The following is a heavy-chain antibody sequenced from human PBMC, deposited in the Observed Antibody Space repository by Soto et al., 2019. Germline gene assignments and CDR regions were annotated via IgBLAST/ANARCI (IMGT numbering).Heavy chain of an antibody. CDR3: VQTTGWPGFDF. J-gene: IGHJ4*02. D-gene: IGHD6-19*01. CDR1: GFAVSSKY. V-gene: IGHV3-53*01. Sequence: EVQLVESGGGLIQPGGSLRLSCAASGFAVSSKYMTWVRQAPGKGLAWVSVIYGGGTTYYADSVKCRFTISRDTSKNTLYLQMTSLRAEDTAVYYCVQTTGWPGFDFWGQGTLVTVSS. CDR2: IYGGGTT.